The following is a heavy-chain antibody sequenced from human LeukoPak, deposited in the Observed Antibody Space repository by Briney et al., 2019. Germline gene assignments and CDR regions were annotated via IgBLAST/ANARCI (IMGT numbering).Heavy chain of an antibody. J-gene: IGHJ5*02. CDR2: IYTSGST. V-gene: IGHV4-4*07. CDR1: GGSISSYY. CDR3: ARAHIWYQLRVRQGFDP. Sequence: PSETLSLTCTVSGGSISSYYWSWIRQPAGKGLEWIGHIYTSGSTNYNPSLKSRVTISVDASKNQFSLKLSSVTAADTAVYYCARAHIWYQLRVRQGFDPWGQGILVTVSS. D-gene: IGHD2-2*01.